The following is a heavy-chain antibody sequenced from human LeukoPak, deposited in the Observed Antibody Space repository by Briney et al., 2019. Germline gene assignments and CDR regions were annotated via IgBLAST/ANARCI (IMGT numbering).Heavy chain of an antibody. V-gene: IGHV4-4*07. Sequence: SETLSLTCTVSGGSISSYYWSWIRQPAGKGLEWIGRIYTSGSTNYNPSLKSRVTMSVDTSKNQFSLKPSSVTAADTAVYYCARLGPVAANLVGFDIWGQGTMVTVSS. J-gene: IGHJ3*02. CDR2: IYTSGST. CDR1: GGSISSYY. D-gene: IGHD2-15*01. CDR3: ARLGPVAANLVGFDI.